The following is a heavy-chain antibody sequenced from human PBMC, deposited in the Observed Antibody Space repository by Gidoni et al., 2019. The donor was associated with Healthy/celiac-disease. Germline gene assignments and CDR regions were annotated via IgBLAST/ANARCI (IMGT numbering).Heavy chain of an antibody. CDR3: ARAFYGIVVNSPFDY. Sequence: EVQLVESVGGLVKPGGSMRPSCAAVGFTFSRDSMTWVRQAPGKGLEWVSSISSSSSYIYYADSVKVRFTISRDNAKNSLYLQMNSLRAEDTAVYYCARAFYGIVVNSPFDYWGQGTLVTVSS. V-gene: IGHV3-21*01. J-gene: IGHJ4*02. D-gene: IGHD3-22*01. CDR1: GFTFSRDS. CDR2: ISSSSSYI.